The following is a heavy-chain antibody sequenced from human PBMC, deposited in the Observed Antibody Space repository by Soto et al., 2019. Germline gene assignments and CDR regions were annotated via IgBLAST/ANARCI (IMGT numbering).Heavy chain of an antibody. Sequence: QVQLVQSGAEVKKPGASVKVSCKASGYTFSSYGISWVRQAPGQGLEWMGWISAYNGNTNYAQKLQGRVTMTTDTSTSTAYMELRSLRSDDTAVYYGARDSGSSWYYYYYGMDVWGQGTTVTVSS. D-gene: IGHD6-13*01. CDR3: ARDSGSSWYYYYYGMDV. CDR2: ISAYNGNT. V-gene: IGHV1-18*01. CDR1: GYTFSSYG. J-gene: IGHJ6*02.